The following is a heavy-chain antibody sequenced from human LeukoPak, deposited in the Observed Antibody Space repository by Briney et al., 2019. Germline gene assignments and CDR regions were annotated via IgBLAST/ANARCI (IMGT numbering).Heavy chain of an antibody. CDR1: GYTFTSYG. V-gene: IGHV1-18*01. Sequence: ASVKVSCKASGYTFTSYGISGVRQAPGQGSGWMGWISAYNGNINYAQKLQGRVTMTTDTSTSTAYMELRSLRSDDTDVYYCARDLLTMVRGVIPYYYGMDVWGQGTTVTVSS. J-gene: IGHJ6*02. CDR2: ISAYNGNI. D-gene: IGHD3-10*01. CDR3: ARDLLTMVRGVIPYYYGMDV.